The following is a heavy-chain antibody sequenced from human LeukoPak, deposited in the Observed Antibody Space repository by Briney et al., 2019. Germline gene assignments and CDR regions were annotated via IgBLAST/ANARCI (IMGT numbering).Heavy chain of an antibody. CDR3: SKLRSSVPAAAYNN. CDR2: INNDGSGT. CDR1: GFTFSSYW. V-gene: IGHV3-74*01. D-gene: IGHD2-2*01. Sequence: GGSLRLSCAASGFTFSSYWMQWVRQVPGKGLVWVSRINNDGSGTTYADSVKGRFTISRDNSKNTLYLQMNSLRAEDTAVYYCSKLRSSVPAAAYNNWGQGILVTVSS. J-gene: IGHJ4*02.